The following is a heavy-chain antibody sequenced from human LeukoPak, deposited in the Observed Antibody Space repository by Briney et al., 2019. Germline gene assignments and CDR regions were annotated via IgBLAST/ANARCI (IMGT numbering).Heavy chain of an antibody. Sequence: GGSLRLSCAASGFTFSSHVMSWVRQAPGKRLEWVSAISESGGSTYYSESVKGRFTISRDNPKNTLYLQMNSLRAEDTAVYYCAKFVSSSGWYYYFDYWGQGTLVTVSS. D-gene: IGHD6-19*01. J-gene: IGHJ4*02. CDR1: GFTFSSHV. CDR3: AKFVSSSGWYYYFDY. CDR2: ISESGGST. V-gene: IGHV3-23*01.